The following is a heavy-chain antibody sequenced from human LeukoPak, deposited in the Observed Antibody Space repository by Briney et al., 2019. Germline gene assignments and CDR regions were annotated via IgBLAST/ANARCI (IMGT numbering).Heavy chain of an antibody. V-gene: IGHV3-21*01. Sequence: GGSLRLSCAASGFTFSSYAMSWVRQAPGKGLEWVSCISSRSSYIYYADSVKGRFTISRDNAKNSLYLQVCSLRAEDTAVYYCARGSRYDSSGYYPYYFDYWGQGALVTVSS. D-gene: IGHD3-22*01. CDR3: ARGSRYDSSGYYPYYFDY. CDR1: GFTFSSYA. CDR2: ISSRSSYI. J-gene: IGHJ4*02.